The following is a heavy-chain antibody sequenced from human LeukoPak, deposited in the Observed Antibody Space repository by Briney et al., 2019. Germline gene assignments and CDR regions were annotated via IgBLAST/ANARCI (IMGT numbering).Heavy chain of an antibody. J-gene: IGHJ3*02. Sequence: GGSLRLSCTAAGFTFPDYAMAWVRQAPGKGLEWVSAISGSGGSTYYADSVKGRFTISRDNSKNTLYLQMNSLRAEDTAVYYCAKGLDIVVVPAAFDIWGQGTMVTVSS. CDR1: GFTFPDYA. CDR3: AKGLDIVVVPAAFDI. V-gene: IGHV3-23*01. D-gene: IGHD2-2*03. CDR2: ISGSGGST.